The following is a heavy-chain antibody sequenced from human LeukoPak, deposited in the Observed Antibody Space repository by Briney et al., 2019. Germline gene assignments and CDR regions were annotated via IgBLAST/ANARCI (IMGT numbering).Heavy chain of an antibody. D-gene: IGHD3-22*01. V-gene: IGHV3-7*03. CDR3: ARVRLWYYDSSGYPDGYFQH. CDR1: GFTFSRYW. CDR2: IKQDGSEK. Sequence: GGSLRLSCAVSGFTFSRYWMSWVRQAPGKGLEWVANIKQDGSEKNYVDSVKGRFTISRDNAKNSEYLQMNSLRVEDTAVYYCARVRLWYYDSSGYPDGYFQHWGQGTLVTVSS. J-gene: IGHJ1*01.